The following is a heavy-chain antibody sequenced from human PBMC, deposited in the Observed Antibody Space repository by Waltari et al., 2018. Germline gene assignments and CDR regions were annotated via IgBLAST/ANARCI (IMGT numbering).Heavy chain of an antibody. CDR3: ARGLTYYDFWSGYYPATYFDY. CDR2: IYYSGST. D-gene: IGHD3-3*01. V-gene: IGHV4-31*03. J-gene: IGHJ4*02. CDR1: GGSISRGGYY. Sequence: QVQLQESGPGLVKPSQTLSLTCTVSGGSISRGGYYWSWIRQHPGQGLGWIGYIYYSGSTYYNPSLKSRVTISVDTSKNQFSLKLSSVTAADTAVYYCARGLTYYDFWSGYYPATYFDYWGQGTLVTVSS.